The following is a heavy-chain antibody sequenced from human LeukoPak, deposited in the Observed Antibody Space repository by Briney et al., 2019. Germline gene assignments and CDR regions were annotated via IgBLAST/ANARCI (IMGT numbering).Heavy chain of an antibody. D-gene: IGHD4-23*01. CDR3: AKYGGNSRYYYYYMDV. Sequence: GSLLLSFAASGFPFSSYALSWVRPAPGTGLEWVSAIICSGGSTYYSDPVKGRFTISRDNSKNTLYLQMNGLRAEDTAVYYCAKYGGNSRYYYYYMDVWGKGTTVTVSS. V-gene: IGHV3-23*01. J-gene: IGHJ6*03. CDR2: IICSGGST. CDR1: GFPFSSYA.